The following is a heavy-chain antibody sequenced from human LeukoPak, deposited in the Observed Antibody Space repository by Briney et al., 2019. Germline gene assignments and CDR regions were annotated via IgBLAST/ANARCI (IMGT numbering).Heavy chain of an antibody. V-gene: IGHV4-34*01. CDR1: GGSFSGYY. CDR3: ARVMLRFYIPHMGLFDY. Sequence: PSETLSLTCAVYGGSFSGYYWSWIRQPPGKGLEWIGEINHSGSTNYNPSLKSRVTISVDTSKNQFSLKLSSVTAADTAVYYCARVMLRFYIPHMGLFDYWGQGTLVTVSS. J-gene: IGHJ4*02. D-gene: IGHD2-21*01. CDR2: INHSGST.